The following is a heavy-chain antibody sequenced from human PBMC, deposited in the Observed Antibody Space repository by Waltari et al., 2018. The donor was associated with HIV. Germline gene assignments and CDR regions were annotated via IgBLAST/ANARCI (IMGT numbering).Heavy chain of an antibody. CDR3: ARLYWGNKAFDI. V-gene: IGHV6-1*01. Sequence: QVQLQQSGPGLVKPSQTLSLTCAISEASVSSNSGAWNWIRQSPSRGLEWLGSTYYNSKWYNDYALSVKSRISINPDTSKNQVSLQLNSVTPEDTAVYYCARLYWGNKAFDIWGQGTMVTVSS. J-gene: IGHJ3*02. CDR1: EASVSSNSGA. CDR2: TYYNSKWYN. D-gene: IGHD3-16*01.